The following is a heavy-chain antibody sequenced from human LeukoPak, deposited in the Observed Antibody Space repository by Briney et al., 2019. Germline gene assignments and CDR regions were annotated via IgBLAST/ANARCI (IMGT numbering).Heavy chain of an antibody. D-gene: IGHD7-27*01. CDR1: GGSVSGYY. Sequence: PSETLSLTCSVSGGSVSGYYWTWIRQPPGKGLEWIGYINTDGSTNYNPSLKSRVTISVDMSKNQLSLKLSSLTAADTAVYYCARRETGRYYYYYMDVWGKGTAVIVSS. J-gene: IGHJ6*03. CDR3: ARRETGRYYYYYMDV. CDR2: INTDGST. V-gene: IGHV4-4*09.